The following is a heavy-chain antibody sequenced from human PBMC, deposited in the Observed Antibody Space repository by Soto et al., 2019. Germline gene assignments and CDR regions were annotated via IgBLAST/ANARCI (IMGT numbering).Heavy chain of an antibody. Sequence: QVQLVESGGGVVQPGRSLRLSCAASGFTFSSYGMHWVRQAPGKGLEWVAVISYDGSNKYYADSVKGRFTISRDNSKNTLYLQMNSLRAEDTAVYYCAKDRLSSGDYYGPDYWGQGTLVTVSS. V-gene: IGHV3-30*18. D-gene: IGHD3-22*01. CDR1: GFTFSSYG. J-gene: IGHJ4*02. CDR2: ISYDGSNK. CDR3: AKDRLSSGDYYGPDY.